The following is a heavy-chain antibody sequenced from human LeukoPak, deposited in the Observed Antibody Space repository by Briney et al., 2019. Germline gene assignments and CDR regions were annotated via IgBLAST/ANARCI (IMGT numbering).Heavy chain of an antibody. CDR1: GGTFSSYA. J-gene: IGHJ6*03. Sequence: ASVKVSCKASGGTFSSYAISWVRQAPGQGLEWMGGIIPIFGTANYAQKFQGRVTITADESTSTAYMELSSLRSEDTAVYYCARAHPPELRYFDWLSPAFQYYYMDVWGKGTTVTVSS. CDR2: IIPIFGTA. V-gene: IGHV1-69*13. D-gene: IGHD3-9*01. CDR3: ARAHPPELRYFDWLSPAFQYYYMDV.